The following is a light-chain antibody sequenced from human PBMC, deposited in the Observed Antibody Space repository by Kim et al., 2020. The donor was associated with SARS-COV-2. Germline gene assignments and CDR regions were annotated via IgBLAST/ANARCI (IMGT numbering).Light chain of an antibody. V-gene: IGKV3-11*01. CDR2: DTS. Sequence: SPGERATLSLRASQSVSSVLVWYQQKPGQAPRLLVYDTSKRATGIPARFSGSGSGTDFTLTISSLEPEEFAVYYCQQRSNWPLTFGQGTRLEIK. CDR1: QSVSSV. J-gene: IGKJ5*01. CDR3: QQRSNWPLT.